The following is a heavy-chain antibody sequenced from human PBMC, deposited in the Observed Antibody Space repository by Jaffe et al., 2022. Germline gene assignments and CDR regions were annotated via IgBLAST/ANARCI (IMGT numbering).Heavy chain of an antibody. Sequence: QVQLQESGPGLVKPSETLSLTCAVSGYSISSGYYWGWIRQPPGKGLEWIGSIYHSGSTYYNPSLKSRVTISVDTSKNQFSLKLSSVTAADTAVYYCARHAGYYDILTGYYDPNWFDPWGQGTLVTVSS. J-gene: IGHJ5*02. D-gene: IGHD3-9*01. CDR1: GYSISSGYY. CDR2: IYHSGST. CDR3: ARHAGYYDILTGYYDPNWFDP. V-gene: IGHV4-38-2*01.